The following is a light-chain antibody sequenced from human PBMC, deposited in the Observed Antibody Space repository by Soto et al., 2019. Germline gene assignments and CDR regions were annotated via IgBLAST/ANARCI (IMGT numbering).Light chain of an antibody. CDR1: QSVSSSN. CDR3: QQYGSSLFT. CDR2: GAS. J-gene: IGKJ3*01. V-gene: IGKV3-20*01. Sequence: EIVWTQSPGTLSLSPGERATLSCRASQSVSSSNLAWYQQKPGQAPRLLIYGASSRATGIPDRFSGSGSGTDFTLTISRLEPEDFAVYYCQQYGSSLFTFGPGTKVDIK.